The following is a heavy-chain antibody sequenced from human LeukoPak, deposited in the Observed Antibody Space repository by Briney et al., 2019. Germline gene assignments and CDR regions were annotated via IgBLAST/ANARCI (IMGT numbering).Heavy chain of an antibody. Sequence: PGGSLRLSCAASGFTFRNYGMSWVRQAPGKGLEWVAYISSSSNYIYYADSVKGRFTISRDNAKISLYLQMNSLTVEDTAVYYCARDGPESGYFDSWGQGTLVTVSS. CDR3: ARDGPESGYFDS. J-gene: IGHJ4*02. V-gene: IGHV3-21*01. CDR2: ISSSSNYI. D-gene: IGHD3-3*01. CDR1: GFTFRNYG.